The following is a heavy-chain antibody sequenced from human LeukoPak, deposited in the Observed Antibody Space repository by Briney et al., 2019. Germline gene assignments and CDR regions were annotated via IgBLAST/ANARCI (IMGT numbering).Heavy chain of an antibody. D-gene: IGHD3-22*01. V-gene: IGHV4-4*07. Sequence: SETLSLTCTVSGGSISSSYWTWIRQPAGKGLEWIGRIYTSGSTNYNPSLKSRVTMSVDTSKNQISLKLTSVTAADAAVYYCARGRWDSSGYYRTIDAFDVWGQGTMVTVSS. CDR1: GGSISSSY. CDR3: ARGRWDSSGYYRTIDAFDV. CDR2: IYTSGST. J-gene: IGHJ3*01.